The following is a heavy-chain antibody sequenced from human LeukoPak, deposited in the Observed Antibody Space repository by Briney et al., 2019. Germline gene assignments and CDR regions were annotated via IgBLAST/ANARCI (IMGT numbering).Heavy chain of an antibody. Sequence: GGSLRLSCAGSGFTFSSYAMSWVRQAPGKGLKWVSAISGSGGSTYYADSVKGRFTISRDNSKNTLYLQMNSLRAEDTAVYYCAKEVRGSWYYYDSSGYPLDEYWGQGTLVTVSS. D-gene: IGHD3-22*01. CDR2: ISGSGGST. CDR3: AKEVRGSWYYYDSSGYPLDEY. V-gene: IGHV3-23*01. J-gene: IGHJ4*02. CDR1: GFTFSSYA.